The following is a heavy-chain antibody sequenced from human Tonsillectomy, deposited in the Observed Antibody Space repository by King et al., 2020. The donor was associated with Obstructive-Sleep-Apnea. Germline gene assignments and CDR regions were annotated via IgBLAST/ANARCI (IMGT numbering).Heavy chain of an antibody. CDR3: ARERSSAFEYFDY. V-gene: IGHV3-11*01. D-gene: IGHD3-22*01. J-gene: IGHJ4*02. CDR1: GFSLSDYY. CDR2: ISGSGRTI. Sequence: VKLVESGGGLVKPGGSLRLSCVASGFSLSDYYMSWIRQAPGRGLEWISYISGSGRTISYIDSVRGRFTISRDDAKNSLFLDMSGLRAEDTAVYYCARERSSAFEYFDYWGQGTPVTVSS.